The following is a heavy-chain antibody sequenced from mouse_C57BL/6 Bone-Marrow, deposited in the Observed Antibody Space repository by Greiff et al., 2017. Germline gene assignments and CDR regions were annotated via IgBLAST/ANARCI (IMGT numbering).Heavy chain of an antibody. CDR1: GYTFTSYW. CDR2: ILPGSGST. CDR3: AGSTVAPYYAMDY. V-gene: IGHV1-9*01. Sequence: QVQLQQPGAELVKPGASVKLSCKASGYTFTSYWMHWVKQRPGQGLEWIGEILPGSGSTNYNEKFKGKATFTADTSSNTAYMQLSSLTTEDSAIYYCAGSTVAPYYAMDYWGQGTSVTVSS. J-gene: IGHJ4*01. D-gene: IGHD1-1*01.